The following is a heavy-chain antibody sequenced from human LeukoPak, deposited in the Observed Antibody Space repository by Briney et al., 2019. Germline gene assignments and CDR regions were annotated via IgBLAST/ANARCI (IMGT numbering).Heavy chain of an antibody. CDR3: ARTLTTVSTYDY. Sequence: SVKVSCKASGGTFSSYAISWVRQAPGQGLEWMGRIIPILGIANYAQKFQGRVTITADKSTSTAYMELSSLRSEDAAVYYCARTLTTVSTYDYWGQGTLVTVSS. CDR2: IIPILGIA. V-gene: IGHV1-69*04. D-gene: IGHD4-17*01. CDR1: GGTFSSYA. J-gene: IGHJ4*02.